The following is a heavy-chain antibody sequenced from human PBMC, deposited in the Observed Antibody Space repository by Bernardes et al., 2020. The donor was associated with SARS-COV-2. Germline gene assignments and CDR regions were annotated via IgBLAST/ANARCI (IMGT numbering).Heavy chain of an antibody. CDR2: INHSGST. CDR3: ARSYYDSSGYSYAYYYYYGMDV. CDR1: GGSFSGYY. V-gene: IGHV4-34*01. J-gene: IGHJ6*02. Sequence: SETLSLTCAVYGGSFSGYYWSWIRQPPGKGLEWIGEINHSGSTNYNPSLKSRVTISVDKSKNQFSLQLSSVTAADTAVYYCARSYYDSSGYSYAYYYYYGMDVWGQGTTVTVSS. D-gene: IGHD3-22*01.